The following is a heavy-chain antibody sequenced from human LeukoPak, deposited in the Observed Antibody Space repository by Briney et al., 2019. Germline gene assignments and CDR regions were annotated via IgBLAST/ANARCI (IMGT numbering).Heavy chain of an antibody. J-gene: IGHJ4*02. CDR2: VDTEDGET. D-gene: IGHD2-2*01. CDR3: ATTQVPAAMSDY. V-gene: IGHV1-24*01. Sequence: GASEKVSCKVSGYALTELAMHWVRQAPGKGLEWTGGVDTEDGETIYAQKFHGRVTMTDDTSTDTAYMELSTVKYEDTGRYYCATTQVPAAMSDYWGQGTLVTVSS. CDR1: GYALTELA.